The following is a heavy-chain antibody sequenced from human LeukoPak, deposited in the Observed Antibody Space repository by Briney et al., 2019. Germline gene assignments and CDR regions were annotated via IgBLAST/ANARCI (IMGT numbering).Heavy chain of an antibody. CDR2: INPSGGST. J-gene: IGHJ4*02. CDR1: GYTFTSYY. Sequence: GASVKVSCRASGYTFTSYYMHWVRQAPGQGLEWMGIINPSGGSTSYAQKFQGRVTMTRDTSTDTAYMELSSLRSEDTAVYYCATGGYYDSSGYFDWGQGTLVTVSS. D-gene: IGHD3-22*01. CDR3: ATGGYYDSSGYFD. V-gene: IGHV1-46*01.